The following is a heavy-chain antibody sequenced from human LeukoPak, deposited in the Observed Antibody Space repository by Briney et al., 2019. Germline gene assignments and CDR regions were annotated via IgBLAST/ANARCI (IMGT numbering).Heavy chain of an antibody. V-gene: IGHV1-69*01. Sequence: GASVKVSCKASGGTFSSYAISWVRQAPGQGLEWMGGIIPIFGTANYAQKFQGRVTITADESTSTAYMELSSLRSKDTAVYYCARDKFGLDGQPAIFDYWGQGTLVTVSS. CDR1: GGTFSSYA. J-gene: IGHJ4*02. CDR2: IIPIFGTA. D-gene: IGHD3/OR15-3a*01. CDR3: ARDKFGLDGQPAIFDY.